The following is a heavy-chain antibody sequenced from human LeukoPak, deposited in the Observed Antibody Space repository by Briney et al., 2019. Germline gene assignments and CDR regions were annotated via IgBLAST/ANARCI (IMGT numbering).Heavy chain of an antibody. Sequence: GGSLRLSCAASGFTFSSYGMHWVRQAPGKGLERVAVISYNGSNKYYADSVKGRFTISRDNSKNTLYLQMSSLRAEDTAVYYCAKSSSWYGVDYWGQGTLVTVSS. CDR1: GFTFSSYG. J-gene: IGHJ4*02. V-gene: IGHV3-30*18. CDR3: AKSSSWYGVDY. D-gene: IGHD6-13*01. CDR2: ISYNGSNK.